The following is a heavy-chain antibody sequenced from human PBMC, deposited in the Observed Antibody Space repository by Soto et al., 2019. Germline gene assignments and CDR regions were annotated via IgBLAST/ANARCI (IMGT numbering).Heavy chain of an antibody. CDR2: INNDGTTT. V-gene: IGHV3-74*01. CDR1: GFTFSSYW. D-gene: IGHD1-26*01. Sequence: HPEVSLRLSFAASGFTFSSYWMHWFRQVPGKGLVWISRINNDGTTTNYADSVKGRFTISRDNAKNTLYLQMNSLRAEDTAVYYCVIDRAFFDTTDSWSHGALVPISS. CDR3: VIDRAFFDTTDS. J-gene: IGHJ5*01.